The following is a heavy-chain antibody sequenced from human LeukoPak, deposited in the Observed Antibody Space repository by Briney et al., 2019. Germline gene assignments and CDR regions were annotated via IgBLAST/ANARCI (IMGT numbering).Heavy chain of an antibody. V-gene: IGHV3-23*01. Sequence: GGSLRLSCAASGFTFSSYAMSWVRQAPGKGLEWVSTVSGSGISTYYADSVKGRFTISRDNSKNTVYLQMNSLRAEDTAVYHCAKTGTVSMVRGGHYYYYMDVWGKGTTVTVSS. CDR3: AKTGTVSMVRGGHYYYYMDV. CDR1: GFTFSSYA. D-gene: IGHD3-10*01. J-gene: IGHJ6*03. CDR2: VSGSGIST.